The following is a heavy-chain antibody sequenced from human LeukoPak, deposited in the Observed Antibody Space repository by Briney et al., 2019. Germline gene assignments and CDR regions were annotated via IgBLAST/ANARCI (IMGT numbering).Heavy chain of an antibody. CDR1: GFTFSSYS. Sequence: KPGGSLRLSCAASGFTFSSYSMNWVRQAPGKGLEWVSSISSSSSYIYYADSVKGRFTISRDNAKNSLYLQMNSLRAEDTAVYYCARVRPDPSAIAAFPFDYWGQGTLVTVSS. CDR3: ARVRPDPSAIAAFPFDY. V-gene: IGHV3-21*01. D-gene: IGHD6-6*01. CDR2: ISSSSSYI. J-gene: IGHJ4*02.